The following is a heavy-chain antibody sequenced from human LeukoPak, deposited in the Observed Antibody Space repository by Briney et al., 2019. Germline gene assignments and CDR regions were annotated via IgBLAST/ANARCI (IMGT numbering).Heavy chain of an antibody. J-gene: IGHJ5*02. CDR3: ARLVAPGSLEDWFDP. CDR1: GGSMSSAY. V-gene: IGHV4-59*01. Sequence: SETLSLTCTVSGGSMSSAYWSWLRQSPGKGLEWIGCAYYTGDNNYNPSLKSRVTILVDTSKRQFSLKMRSVTAADTAIYYCARLVAPGSLEDWFDPWGQGTLVTVSS. D-gene: IGHD1-26*01. CDR2: AYYTGDN.